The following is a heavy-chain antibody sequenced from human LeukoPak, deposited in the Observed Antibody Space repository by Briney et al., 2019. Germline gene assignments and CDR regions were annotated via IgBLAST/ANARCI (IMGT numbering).Heavy chain of an antibody. CDR3: ATAFAGNLVDD. CDR1: GYTLSDLS. Sequence: ASVKVSCKVSGYTLSDLSMHWVRQAPGKGLEWMGSFALEDGEKVYAQKFQGRVTMTEDTSTDTAYMELSSLRSEGTAVYYCATAFAGNLVDDWGQGTLVTVSS. CDR2: FALEDGEK. V-gene: IGHV1-24*01. D-gene: IGHD1-14*01. J-gene: IGHJ4*02.